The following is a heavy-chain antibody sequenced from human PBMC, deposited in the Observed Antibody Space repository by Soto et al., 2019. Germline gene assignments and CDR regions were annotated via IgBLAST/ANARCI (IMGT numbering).Heavy chain of an antibody. CDR1: GFTFSDYY. D-gene: IGHD3-10*01. V-gene: IGHV3-11*01. CDR3: ARAVLRITMVRGVIITGPEAVDI. CDR2: ISSSGSTI. J-gene: IGHJ3*02. Sequence: PGGSLRRCCAASGFTFSDYYMSWIRQAPGEVLGLVSYISSSGSTIYYADSVKGRFTISRDNAKNSLYLQMNSLRAEDTAVYYGARAVLRITMVRGVIITGPEAVDIWGQKTMVTVSS.